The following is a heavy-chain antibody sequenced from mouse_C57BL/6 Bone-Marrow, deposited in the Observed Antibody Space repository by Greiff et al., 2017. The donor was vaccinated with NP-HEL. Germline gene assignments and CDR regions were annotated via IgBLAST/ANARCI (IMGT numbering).Heavy chain of an antibody. CDR2: IDPENGDT. V-gene: IGHV14-4*01. J-gene: IGHJ2*01. CDR3: TTTWLYSNYSLFDY. CDR1: GFNINDDY. Sequence: VQLQQSGAELVRPGASVKLSCTASGFNINDDYMHWVKPRPEQGLEWIGWIDPENGDTEYASTFQGQATITADTSSKTASLQLSSLTSEDTAVYYCTTTWLYSNYSLFDYWGQGTTLTVSS. D-gene: IGHD2-5*01.